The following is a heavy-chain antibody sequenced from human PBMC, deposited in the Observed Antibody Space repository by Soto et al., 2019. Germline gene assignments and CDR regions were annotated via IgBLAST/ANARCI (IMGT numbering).Heavy chain of an antibody. V-gene: IGHV4-34*01. D-gene: IGHD2-15*01. CDR3: ARYVATIWRSRGYCSGGSCFTYYYMDV. Sequence: QVQLQQWGAGLLKPSETLSLTCAVYGGSFSGYYWSWIRQPPGKGLEWIGEINHSGSTNYNPSLKSRVTISVDTSKNRFSLKLSYVTAADTAVYYCARYVATIWRSRGYCSGGSCFTYYYMDVWGKGTTVTVSS. J-gene: IGHJ6*03. CDR2: INHSGST. CDR1: GGSFSGYY.